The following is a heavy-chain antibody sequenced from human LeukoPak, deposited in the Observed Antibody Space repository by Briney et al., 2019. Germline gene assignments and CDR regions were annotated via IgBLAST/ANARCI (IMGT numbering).Heavy chain of an antibody. V-gene: IGHV3-23*01. J-gene: IGHJ4*02. D-gene: IGHD4-17*01. CDR2: ISGSGDST. Sequence: GGSLRLSCAASGFTVSSNYMSWVRQAPGKGLEWVSAISGSGDSTYYADSVKGRFTISRDNSKNRMYLQINSLRGEDTAVYYCAKMDYVVNWGQGTLVTVSS. CDR3: AKMDYVVN. CDR1: GFTVSSNY.